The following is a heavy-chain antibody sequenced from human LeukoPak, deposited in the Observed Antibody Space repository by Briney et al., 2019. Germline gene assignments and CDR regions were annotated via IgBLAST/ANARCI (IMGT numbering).Heavy chain of an antibody. CDR3: ARGPIAAAVHFDY. Sequence: SETLSLTCAVYGGSFSGYYWSWIRQPPGKGLEWIGETNHSGSTNYNPTLKSRVTISVDTSKNQFSLKLSSVTAADTAVYYCARGPIAAAVHFDYWGQGTLVTVSS. CDR1: GGSFSGYY. V-gene: IGHV4-34*01. D-gene: IGHD6-13*01. J-gene: IGHJ4*02. CDR2: TNHSGST.